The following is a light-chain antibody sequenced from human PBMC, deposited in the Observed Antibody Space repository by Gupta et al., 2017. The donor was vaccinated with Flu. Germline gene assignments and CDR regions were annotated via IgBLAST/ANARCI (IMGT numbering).Light chain of an antibody. CDR2: NTI. J-gene: IGLJ2*01. CDR1: SSNIGSKT. Sequence: SVLTQPPSASGTPGQRVTISCSGSSSNIGSKTVNWYQQLPGTAPKLLIYNTIQRSSGVPDRFSGSKSGTSASLAISGLQAEDEADYYCAAWDASRNGVVFGGGTNLTVL. CDR3: AAWDASRNGVV. V-gene: IGLV1-44*01.